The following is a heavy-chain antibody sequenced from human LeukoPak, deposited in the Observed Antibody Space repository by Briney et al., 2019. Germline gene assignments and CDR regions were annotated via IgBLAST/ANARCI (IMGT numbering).Heavy chain of an antibody. J-gene: IGHJ4*02. CDR2: IYPGDSDT. D-gene: IGHD1-1*01. CDR3: VRHRNWNYDY. Sequence: GESLKISCKGSGYSFTRYWIGWVRQMPGKGLEWMGIIYPGDSDTRNSPSFQGQVTLSADKSIGTAYLQWSSLKASDTAMYYCVRHRNWNYDYWGQGTLVTVSS. V-gene: IGHV5-51*01. CDR1: GYSFTRYW.